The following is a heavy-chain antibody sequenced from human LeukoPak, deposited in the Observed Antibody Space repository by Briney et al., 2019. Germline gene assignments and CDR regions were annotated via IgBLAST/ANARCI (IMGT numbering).Heavy chain of an antibody. CDR2: IYYSGSS. CDR1: GVSISSADYY. J-gene: IGHJ4*02. CDR3: ARDGWYTRAYFDY. V-gene: IGHV4-30-4*01. D-gene: IGHD6-19*01. Sequence: SETLSLTSTVSGVSISSADYYASCIRQPPRKCLEWIGYIYYSGSSYYNPSLKSRVTISLDTSKAQFSLKLTSVTAADTAVYYCARDGWYTRAYFDYWGQGTLVTVSS.